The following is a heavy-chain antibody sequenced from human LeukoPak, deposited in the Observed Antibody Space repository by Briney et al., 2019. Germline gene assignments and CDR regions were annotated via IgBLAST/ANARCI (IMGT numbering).Heavy chain of an antibody. CDR3: AGRRRDAFDI. CDR1: GGSISSSNFY. Sequence: SETLSLTCTVSGGSISSSNFYWGWIRQPPGKGLEWIGSIYYSGSTCYNPSLKSRVTISVDTSKNQFSLKLSSVTAADTAVYYCAGRRRDAFDIWGQGTMVTVSS. CDR2: IYYSGST. V-gene: IGHV4-39*07. J-gene: IGHJ3*02. D-gene: IGHD5-24*01.